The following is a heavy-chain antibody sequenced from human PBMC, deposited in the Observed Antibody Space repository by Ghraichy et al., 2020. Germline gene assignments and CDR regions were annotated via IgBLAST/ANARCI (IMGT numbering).Heavy chain of an antibody. J-gene: IGHJ6*02. CDR1: GGSISSGGYS. CDR2: IYHSGST. CDR3: ARGAAAGRGVDYYGMDV. Sequence: SQTLSLTCAVSGGSISSGGYSWSWIRQPPGKGLEWIGYIYHSGSTYYNPSLKSRVTISVDRSKNQFSLKLSSVTAADTAVYYCARGAAAGRGVDYYGMDVWGQGTTVTVSS. V-gene: IGHV4-30-2*01. D-gene: IGHD6-13*01.